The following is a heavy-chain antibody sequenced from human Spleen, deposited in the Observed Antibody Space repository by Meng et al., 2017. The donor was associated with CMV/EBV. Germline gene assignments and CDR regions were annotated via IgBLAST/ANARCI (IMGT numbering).Heavy chain of an antibody. J-gene: IGHJ6*02. D-gene: IGHD3-3*01. V-gene: IGHV4-34*11. CDR3: ARDNDFRNYYYAMDV. CDR2: IYHTGNT. Sequence: SETLSLTCAVYGGSFSGYYWSWIRQPPGKGLEWIASIYHTGNTYYSPSLRTRATMSVDTSKNQFSLKLSSVTAADTAVYYCARDNDFRNYYYAMDVWGQGTTVTVSS. CDR1: GGSFSGYY.